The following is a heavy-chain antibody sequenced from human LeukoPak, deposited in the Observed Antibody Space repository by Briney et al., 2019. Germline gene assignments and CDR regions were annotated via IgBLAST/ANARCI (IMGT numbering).Heavy chain of an antibody. D-gene: IGHD6-13*01. J-gene: IGHJ3*02. Sequence: GRSLRLSCAASGFTFSNYAMHWVRQAPGKGLEWVAVISYDGSNKFYADSVKGRFAISRDNSKNTLCLQMNSLRAEDTAVYYCARDPSYSSSWYDAFDIWGQGTMVTVSS. CDR1: GFTFSNYA. CDR3: ARDPSYSSSWYDAFDI. V-gene: IGHV3-30*09. CDR2: ISYDGSNK.